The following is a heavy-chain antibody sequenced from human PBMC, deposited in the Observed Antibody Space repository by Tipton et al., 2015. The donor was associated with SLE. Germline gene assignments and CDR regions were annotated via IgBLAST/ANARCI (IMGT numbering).Heavy chain of an antibody. CDR3: ARAHLNGILMGYYYMDV. J-gene: IGHJ6*03. CDR2: INHSGGT. D-gene: IGHD3-9*01. V-gene: IGHV4-4*02. CDR1: GGSISSSNW. Sequence: TLSLTCTVSGGSISSSNWWSWVRQPPGKGLEWIGEINHSGGTNYNPPLKSRVTISVDTSKNQFSLKLSSVTAADTAVYYCARAHLNGILMGYYYMDVWGKGTTVTVSS.